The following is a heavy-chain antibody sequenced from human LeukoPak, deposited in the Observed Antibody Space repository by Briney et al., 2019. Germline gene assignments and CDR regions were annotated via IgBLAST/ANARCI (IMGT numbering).Heavy chain of an antibody. V-gene: IGHV1-18*01. Sequence: ASVKVSCKASGYAFSSYGFSWVRQAPGQGLEWMGWISSYDGNTKSEDKLQGRVTMTTDTSTSTAYMELRSLRSDDTAVHYCARGPHRSYFDYWGQGTLVTVSS. CDR2: ISSYDGNT. J-gene: IGHJ4*02. CDR1: GYAFSSYG. CDR3: ARGPHRSYFDY.